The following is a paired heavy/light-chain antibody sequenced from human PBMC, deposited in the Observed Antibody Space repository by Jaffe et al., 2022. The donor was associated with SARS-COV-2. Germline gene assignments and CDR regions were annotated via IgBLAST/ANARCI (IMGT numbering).Heavy chain of an antibody. CDR3: ARERYSNSRGRDFDY. J-gene: IGHJ4*02. D-gene: IGHD6-6*01. V-gene: IGHV3-11*06. CDR1: GFTFSDYN. Sequence: QELLVESGGNLVKPGGSLRLSCATAGFTFSDYNMSWIRQAPGKGLEWVSHIAGATTYTNYAESVKGRFTVSRDNTINSMYLQMNSLRVGDTAIYYCARERYSNSRGRDFDYWGQGTLVAVSS. CDR2: IAGATTYT.
Light chain of an antibody. CDR2: END. J-gene: IGLJ2*01. CDR3: GTWDSSLNAML. Sequence: QSILTQPPSVSAAPGQRVTISCSGGHSNIGNNYVSWYQQLPGAAPKLLIYENDRRPSRIPDRFSASKSGTSATLGILGLQTGDEADYYCGTWDSSLNAMLFGAGTKLTVL. V-gene: IGLV1-51*02. CDR1: HSNIGNNY.